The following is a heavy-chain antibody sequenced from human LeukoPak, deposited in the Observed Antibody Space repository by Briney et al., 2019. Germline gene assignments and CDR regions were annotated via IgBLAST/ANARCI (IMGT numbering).Heavy chain of an antibody. Sequence: GGSLRLSCAASGFTFSSYAMSWVRQAPGKELEWVSAISGSGGSTYYADSVKGRFTISRDNSKNTLYLQMNSLRAEDTAVYYCAKQGVLIRSYRDGVDYWGQGTLVTVSS. CDR1: GFTFSSYA. D-gene: IGHD1-26*01. J-gene: IGHJ4*02. V-gene: IGHV3-23*01. CDR2: ISGSGGST. CDR3: AKQGVLIRSYRDGVDY.